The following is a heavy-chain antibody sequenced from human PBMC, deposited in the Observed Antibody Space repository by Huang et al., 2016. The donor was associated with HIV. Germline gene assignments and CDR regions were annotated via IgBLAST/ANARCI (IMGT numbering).Heavy chain of an antibody. Sequence: QVQLVESGGGVVQPGRSLRLSCAASGFTFRQYAMPWVRQAPGKVLEWVALISYDGSEKYFGDSVKGRFTISRDNSKNMLYLQMNSLRPDDSAMYYCVKDSPGVITIFGGDVWGQGTTVTVSS. CDR1: GFTFRQYA. CDR2: ISYDGSEK. V-gene: IGHV3-30*18. J-gene: IGHJ6*02. CDR3: VKDSPGVITIFGGDV. D-gene: IGHD3-3*01.